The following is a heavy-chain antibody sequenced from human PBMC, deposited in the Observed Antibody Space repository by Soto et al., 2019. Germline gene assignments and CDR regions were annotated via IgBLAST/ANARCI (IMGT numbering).Heavy chain of an antibody. CDR2: IFSSGTT. CDR3: ARFPCPFDYYYAMYV. V-gene: IGHV4-30-4*01. CDR1: CDSISSCNKY. D-gene: IGHD3-16*01. J-gene: IGHJ6*02. Sequence: SETLSVTCTVSCDSISSCNKYWSWIRQPPGKGLEWIGYIFSSGTTYYNPSLKSRLTMSLDASQNQFSLKLNSLTDADTAVYFCARFPCPFDYYYAMYVCGQRTTVTVSS.